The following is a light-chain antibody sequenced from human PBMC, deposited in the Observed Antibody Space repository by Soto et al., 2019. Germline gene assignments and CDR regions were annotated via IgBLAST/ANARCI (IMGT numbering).Light chain of an antibody. CDR1: QSVGSN. J-gene: IGKJ3*01. CDR3: QQRSKWPVT. V-gene: IGKV3-11*01. Sequence: EIVLTQSPDTLSLSPGERAVFSCRASQSVGSNLAWYQHKPGQAPRLLIYDASKRATGIPARFSGSGSGTDFTLTISSLEPEDFAVYFCQQRSKWPVTFGPGTTGDIK. CDR2: DAS.